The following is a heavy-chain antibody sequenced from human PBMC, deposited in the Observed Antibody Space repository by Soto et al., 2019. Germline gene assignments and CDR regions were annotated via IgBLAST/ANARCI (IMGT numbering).Heavy chain of an antibody. V-gene: IGHV1-69*04. CDR2: IIPILGIA. CDR1: GGTFSSYT. Sequence: ASVKVSCKASGGTFSSYTISWVRQAPGQGLEWMGRIIPILGIATYAQKFQGRVTITADKSTSTAYMELSSLRSEDTAVYYCARDSGYCTGGSCQIEGPLDYWGQGTLVNVSS. J-gene: IGHJ4*02. CDR3: ARDSGYCTGGSCQIEGPLDY. D-gene: IGHD2-15*01.